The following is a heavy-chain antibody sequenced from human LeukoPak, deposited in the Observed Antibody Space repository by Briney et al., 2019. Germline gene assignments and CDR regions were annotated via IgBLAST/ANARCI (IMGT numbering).Heavy chain of an antibody. J-gene: IGHJ6*02. V-gene: IGHV3-21*01. CDR3: ARVTIVPAAMPGNYYYYGMDV. CDR2: ISSSSSYI. D-gene: IGHD2-2*01. CDR1: GFTVSSHY. Sequence: GGSLRLSCAASGFTVSSHYMNWVRQAPGKGLEWVSSISSSSSYIYYADSVKGRFTISRDNAKNSLYLQMNSLRAEDTAVYYCARVTIVPAAMPGNYYYYGMDVWGQGTTVTVSS.